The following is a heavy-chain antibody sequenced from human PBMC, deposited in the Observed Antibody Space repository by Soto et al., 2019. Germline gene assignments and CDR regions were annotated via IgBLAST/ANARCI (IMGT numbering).Heavy chain of an antibody. Sequence: GGSLRLSCAASGFAFSDYYMSWIRQAPGKGLEWVSYISSSGSPIRYADSVKGRFTISRDNAKNSLYLQMNSLRAEDTAVYYCARDRPPYLIDYWGQGTLVTVSS. CDR3: ARDRPPYLIDY. V-gene: IGHV3-11*01. J-gene: IGHJ4*02. CDR1: GFAFSDYY. CDR2: ISSSGSPI.